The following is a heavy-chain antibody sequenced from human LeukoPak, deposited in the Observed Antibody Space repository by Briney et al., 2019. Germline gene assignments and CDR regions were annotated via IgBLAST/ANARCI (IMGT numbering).Heavy chain of an antibody. CDR2: ISYDGSNK. CDR1: GFTFSSYG. CDR3: AKDVERGYSSSWYNY. Sequence: GRSLRLSCGASGFTFSSYGMHWVRQAPGKGLEWVAVISYDGSNKYYADSVKGRFTISRDNSKNTLYLQMNSLRAEDTAVYYCAKDVERGYSSSWYNYWGQGTLVTVSS. J-gene: IGHJ4*02. V-gene: IGHV3-30*18. D-gene: IGHD6-13*01.